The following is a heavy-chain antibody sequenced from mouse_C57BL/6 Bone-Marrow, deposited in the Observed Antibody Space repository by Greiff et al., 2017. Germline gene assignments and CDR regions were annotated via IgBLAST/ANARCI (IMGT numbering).Heavy chain of an antibody. Sequence: QVQLQQPGAELVMPGASVKLSCKASGYTFTSYWMHWVKQRPGQGLEWIGEIDPSDSYTNYNQTFKGKSTLTVDKSSSTAYMQLSSLTSEDSAVYYCARITTVVATDYAMDYWGQGTSVTVSS. V-gene: IGHV1-69*01. D-gene: IGHD1-1*01. CDR3: ARITTVVATDYAMDY. CDR1: GYTFTSYW. J-gene: IGHJ4*01. CDR2: IDPSDSYT.